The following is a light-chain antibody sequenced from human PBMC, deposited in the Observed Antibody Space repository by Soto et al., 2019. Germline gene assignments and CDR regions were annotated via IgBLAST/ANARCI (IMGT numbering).Light chain of an antibody. J-gene: IGLJ2*01. CDR3: QSYDSSNREV. V-gene: IGLV6-57*04. CDR1: SGSIASNY. CDR2: EDN. Sequence: NFMLTQPHSVSESPGKTVTISCTRSSGSIASNYVQWYQQRPGSAPTTVIYEDNHRPSGVPDRFSCSIDSSSNSASLTISGLKTEDEADYYCQSYDSSNREVFGGGTKLTVL.